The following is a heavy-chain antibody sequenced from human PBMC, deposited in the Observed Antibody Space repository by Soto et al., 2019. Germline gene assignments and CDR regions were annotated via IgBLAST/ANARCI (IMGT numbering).Heavy chain of an antibody. CDR2: ISAYNGNT. CDR1: GYTFTSYG. CDR3: AGDSRQVAVAGIPDYFDY. D-gene: IGHD6-19*01. J-gene: IGHJ4*02. Sequence: QVQLVQSGAEVKKPGASVKVSCKASGYTFTSYGISWVRQAPGQGLEWRGWISAYNGNTNYAQKLQGRVTMTTDTSTSTAYMELRSLRSDDTAVYCCAGDSRQVAVAGIPDYFDYWGQGTLVTVSS. V-gene: IGHV1-18*01.